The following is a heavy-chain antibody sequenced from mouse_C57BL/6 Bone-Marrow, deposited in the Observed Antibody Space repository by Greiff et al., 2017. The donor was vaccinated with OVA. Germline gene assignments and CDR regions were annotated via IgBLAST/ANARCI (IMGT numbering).Heavy chain of an antibody. V-gene: IGHV14-1*01. CDR1: GFNIKDYY. J-gene: IGHJ3*01. CDR2: IDPEDGDT. Sequence: EVQLQQSGAELVRPGASVKLSCTASGFNIKDYYMHWVKQRPEQGLEWIGRIDPEDGDTEYAPKFQGKATMTADTSSNTAYLQLSSLTSEDTAVYYWTRGLYDGYPWFAYWGQGTLVTVSA. D-gene: IGHD2-3*01. CDR3: TRGLYDGYPWFAY.